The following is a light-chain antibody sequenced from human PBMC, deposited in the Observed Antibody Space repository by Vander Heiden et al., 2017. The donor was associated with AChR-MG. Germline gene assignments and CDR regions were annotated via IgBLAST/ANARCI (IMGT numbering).Light chain of an antibody. CDR3: QQRSNWFLT. Sequence: EIVLTQSPATLSLSPGERATLSCRASQSVSSYLAWYQQKPGQAPRLLIYDASNRATGIPARFSGSGSGTDFTLTISSLEPEDFAVYYCQQRSNWFLTFGGGTKEDIK. V-gene: IGKV3-11*01. J-gene: IGKJ4*01. CDR1: QSVSSY. CDR2: DAS.